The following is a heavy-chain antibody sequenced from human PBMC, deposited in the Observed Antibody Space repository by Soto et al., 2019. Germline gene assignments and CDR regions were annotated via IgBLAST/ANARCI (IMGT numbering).Heavy chain of an antibody. CDR2: IWHDGSNK. Sequence: QVQLVESGGGVVQPGRSLRLSCAASGFTFNNYGMHWVRQAPGKGVEWVALIWHDGSNKGYADSVKGRFTISRDNSKNTLKLQRNSLRVEDTAVYYCTRAAIKGELLDYWGQGTQVTVSS. CDR3: TRAAIKGELLDY. CDR1: GFTFNNYG. V-gene: IGHV3-33*01. J-gene: IGHJ4*02. D-gene: IGHD1-26*01.